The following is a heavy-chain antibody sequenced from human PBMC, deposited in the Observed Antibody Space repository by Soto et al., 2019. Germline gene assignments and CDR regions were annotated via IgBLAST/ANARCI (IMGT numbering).Heavy chain of an antibody. CDR3: ARGDIAVADDYYYYGLDV. V-gene: IGHV1-18*04. CDR2: INTYNGNT. Sequence: GASVKVSCKASGYTFTSYGITWVRQAPGQGLEWMGWINTYNGNTNYARKLQGRITMTKDTSTSTAYMGLRSLRSDDTAVYYCARGDIAVADDYYYYGLDVWGQGTTVTVSS. D-gene: IGHD6-19*01. J-gene: IGHJ6*02. CDR1: GYTFTSYG.